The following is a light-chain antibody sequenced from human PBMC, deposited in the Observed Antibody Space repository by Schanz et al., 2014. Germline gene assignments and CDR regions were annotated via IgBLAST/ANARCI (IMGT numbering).Light chain of an antibody. V-gene: IGLV2-14*03. Sequence: QSALTQPASVSGSPGQSITISCTGTSSDIGANNYVSWYQKHPGRAPQLLIYDVSYRPSGISNRFSGSKSGSTASLTISGLQAEDEADYYCSSYTSSSTLLYVFGTGTKLTVL. CDR1: SSDIGANNY. J-gene: IGLJ1*01. CDR3: SSYTSSSTLLYV. CDR2: DVS.